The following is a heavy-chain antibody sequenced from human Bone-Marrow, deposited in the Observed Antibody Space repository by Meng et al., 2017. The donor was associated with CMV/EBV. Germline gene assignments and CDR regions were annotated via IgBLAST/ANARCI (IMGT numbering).Heavy chain of an antibody. CDR1: GFIFSSYS. J-gene: IGHJ6*02. D-gene: IGHD3-3*01. Sequence: GGSLRLSCAASGFIFSSYSMTWVRQAPGKGLEWVASISSSGAYIYDVDSVKGQGRFTISRDNAKSSLYLQMHSLRAEDTAVYYCARVFREYYDFWRGMSGMDVWGQGTTVPVSS. CDR3: ARVFREYYDFWRGMSGMDV. V-gene: IGHV3-21*01. CDR2: ISSSGAYI.